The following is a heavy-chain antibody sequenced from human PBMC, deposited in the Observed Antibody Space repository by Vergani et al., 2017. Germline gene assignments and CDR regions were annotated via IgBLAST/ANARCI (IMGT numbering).Heavy chain of an antibody. Sequence: QLQLQESGPGLVKPSETLSLTCTVSGGSISSSSYYWGWIRQPPGKGLEWIGSIYYSGSTYYNPSLKSRVTISVDTSKNQFSLKLSSVTAADTAVYYCARHGSEDYYDSRTENGGFDYWGQGTLVTVSS. D-gene: IGHD3-22*01. CDR3: ARHGSEDYYDSRTENGGFDY. CDR2: IYYSGST. J-gene: IGHJ4*02. CDR1: GGSISSSSYY. V-gene: IGHV4-39*01.